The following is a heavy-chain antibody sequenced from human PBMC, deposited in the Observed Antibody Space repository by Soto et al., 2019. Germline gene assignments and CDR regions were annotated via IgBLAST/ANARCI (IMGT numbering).Heavy chain of an antibody. CDR2: ISAYNGNT. CDR3: VVAAPPFSFPY. J-gene: IGHJ4*02. V-gene: IGHV1-18*01. Sequence: QVQLVQSGAEVKKPGASVKVSCKASGYTFTSYGISWVRQAPGQGLEWMGWISAYNGNTNYAQKLQGRVTITTDTSTSTAYMELRSLRSAATAVYYCVVAAPPFSFPYWGQGPLVTVSS. CDR1: GYTFTSYG. D-gene: IGHD2-15*01.